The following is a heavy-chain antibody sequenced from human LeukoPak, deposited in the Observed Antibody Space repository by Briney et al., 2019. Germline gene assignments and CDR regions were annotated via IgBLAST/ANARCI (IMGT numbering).Heavy chain of an antibody. V-gene: IGHV5-10-1*01. Sequence: GESLRISCKGSGYRFPSYWISWVRQMPGKGLEWMGTIDPSDSYTNYSPSFQGHVTISADKSISTAYLQRSSLKASDTAMYYCARLSSGYESDFDYWGQGTLVTVSS. CDR2: IDPSDSYT. CDR1: GYRFPSYW. CDR3: ARLSSGYESDFDY. D-gene: IGHD5-12*01. J-gene: IGHJ4*02.